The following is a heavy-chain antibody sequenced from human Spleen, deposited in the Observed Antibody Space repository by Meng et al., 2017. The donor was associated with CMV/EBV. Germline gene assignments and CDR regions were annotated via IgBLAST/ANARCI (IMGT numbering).Heavy chain of an antibody. CDR3: ARDSGRFCSTTGCYSLVGFDP. V-gene: IGHV4-59*01. Sequence: SETLSLTCTVSGGSISSSYWSWIRQPPGKGLEWIGYIYYSGNTNYNPSLKSRVTISVDTSKNQFSLKLSSVTAADTAVYYCARDSGRFCSTTGCYSLVGFDPWGQGTLVTVSS. CDR2: IYYSGNT. CDR1: GGSISSSY. D-gene: IGHD2-2*01. J-gene: IGHJ5*02.